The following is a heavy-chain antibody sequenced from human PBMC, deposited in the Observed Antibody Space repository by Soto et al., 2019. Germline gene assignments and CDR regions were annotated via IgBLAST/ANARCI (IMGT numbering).Heavy chain of an antibody. CDR1: GASISSSNW. Sequence: QVQLQESGPGLVKPSGTLSLTCAVSGASISSSNWWSWVRQPPGKGLEWIGEIYHSGSTNYNPSLTSRVSLSVDKYGNQFSLKLSSVTAADTAVYYCARRWGEGRVDYWGQGTLVTVSS. CDR2: IYHSGST. D-gene: IGHD3-10*01. J-gene: IGHJ4*02. V-gene: IGHV4-4*02. CDR3: ARRWGEGRVDY.